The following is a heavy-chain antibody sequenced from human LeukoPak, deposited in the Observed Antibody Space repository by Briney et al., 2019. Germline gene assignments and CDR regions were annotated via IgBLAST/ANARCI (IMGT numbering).Heavy chain of an antibody. Sequence: SQTLSLTCAISGDSVSSNSAAWNWIRQSPSRGLEWLGRTYYMSKWYNDYAVSVKSRIAINPDTSKNQFSLQLNSVTPEDTAVYYCARDLTTMTTAYNWFDPWGQGTLVTVSS. CDR2: TYYMSKWYN. V-gene: IGHV6-1*01. CDR3: ARDLTTMTTAYNWFDP. CDR1: GDSVSSNSAA. J-gene: IGHJ5*02. D-gene: IGHD4-17*01.